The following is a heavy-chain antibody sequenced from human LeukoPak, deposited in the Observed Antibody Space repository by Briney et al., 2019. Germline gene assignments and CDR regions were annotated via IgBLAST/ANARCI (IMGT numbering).Heavy chain of an antibody. D-gene: IGHD6-19*01. V-gene: IGHV3-7*01. CDR3: VRGGTSGWDWYFDL. Sequence: GGSLRLSCAASGFTFSSYWMSWVRQAPGKGLEWVANIKQDESEKYYVDSVKGRYTISRDNAKNSLYLQMNSLRAEDTAVYYCVRGGTSGWDWYFDLWGCGTLVTVSS. J-gene: IGHJ2*01. CDR2: IKQDESEK. CDR1: GFTFSSYW.